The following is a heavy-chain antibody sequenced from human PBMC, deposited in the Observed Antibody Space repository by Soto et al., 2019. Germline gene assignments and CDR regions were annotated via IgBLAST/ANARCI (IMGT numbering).Heavy chain of an antibody. CDR1: GFTFEDHA. D-gene: IGHD3-22*01. V-gene: IGHV3-9*01. Sequence: QTGGSLRLSCAAIGFTFEDHAMHWIRQVPGKGLEWVAGINWNSGITGYADSVKGRFTISRDNANNSLHLEMNSLKTEDTAFYYCAKGRGALTVVSNWFDPWGQGTLVTVSS. J-gene: IGHJ5*02. CDR3: AKGRGALTVVSNWFDP. CDR2: INWNSGIT.